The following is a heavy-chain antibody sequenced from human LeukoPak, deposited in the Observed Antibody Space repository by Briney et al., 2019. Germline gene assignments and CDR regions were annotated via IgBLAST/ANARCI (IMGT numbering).Heavy chain of an antibody. CDR2: ISGSGGNT. D-gene: IGHD2-15*01. CDR1: GFTFSSFA. J-gene: IGHJ4*02. Sequence: HPGGSLRLSCAASGFTFSSFAMSWVRQAPRKGLEWVSAISGSGGNTFYADSVKGRFTISRDNSKNTLSLQMNCLRAEDTAEYYCAKVPRYCSGGTCFGGYFDNWGQGALVTVSS. CDR3: AKVPRYCSGGTCFGGYFDN. V-gene: IGHV3-23*01.